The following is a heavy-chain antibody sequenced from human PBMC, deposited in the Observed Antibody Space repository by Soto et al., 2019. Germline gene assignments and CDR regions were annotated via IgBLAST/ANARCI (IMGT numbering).Heavy chain of an antibody. J-gene: IGHJ3*02. CDR2: MNPNSGNT. Sequence: GASVKVSCKASGYTFTSYDINWVRQATGQGLEYLGWMNPNSGNTGYVQKFQGRVTMTRDTSISTAYMELSSLRSEDTAVYYCARPGDYGDSGAFDIWGQGTMVTVSS. D-gene: IGHD4-17*01. V-gene: IGHV1-8*01. CDR3: ARPGDYGDSGAFDI. CDR1: GYTFTSYD.